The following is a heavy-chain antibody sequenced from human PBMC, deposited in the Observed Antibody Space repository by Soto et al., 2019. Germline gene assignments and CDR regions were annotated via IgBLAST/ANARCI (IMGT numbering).Heavy chain of an antibody. Sequence: ASVKVSCKASGYTFTSYAMHWVRQAPGQRLEWMGWINAGNGNTKYSQKFQGRVTITRDTSASTAYMELSSLRSEDTAVYYCARGGAHYYDSSGYYRYWGQGTLVTVSS. CDR3: ARGGAHYYDSSGYYRY. D-gene: IGHD3-22*01. V-gene: IGHV1-3*01. J-gene: IGHJ4*02. CDR2: INAGNGNT. CDR1: GYTFTSYA.